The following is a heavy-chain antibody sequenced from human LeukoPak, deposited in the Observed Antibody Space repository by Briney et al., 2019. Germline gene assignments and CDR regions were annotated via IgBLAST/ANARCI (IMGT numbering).Heavy chain of an antibody. J-gene: IGHJ4*02. CDR2: INSDGSRT. CDR1: GFTFSNYW. CDR3: ARQPDY. Sequence: GGSLRLSCAASGFTFSNYWMHWVRQAPGKGLVWVSHINSDGSRTNYAASVKGRFTISRDNAKNTLYLQMNSLRAEDTDVYYCARQPDYWGQGTLVTVSS. V-gene: IGHV3-74*01. D-gene: IGHD1-14*01.